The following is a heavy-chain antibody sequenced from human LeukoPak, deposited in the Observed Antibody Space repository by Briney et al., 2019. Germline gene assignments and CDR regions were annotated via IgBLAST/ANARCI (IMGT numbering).Heavy chain of an antibody. CDR2: INPNSGGT. Sequence: GASVKVSCKPSGYTFTGYFIQWVRQAPGQGLEWMGWINPNSGGTNYAQKFQGRVTMTRDTSISTAYMELSRLRSDDTAVYYCASRKYSSSDEGYYYYYYMDVWGKGTTVTVS. V-gene: IGHV1-2*02. CDR3: ASRKYSSSDEGYYYYYYMDV. D-gene: IGHD6-6*01. CDR1: GYTFTGYF. J-gene: IGHJ6*03.